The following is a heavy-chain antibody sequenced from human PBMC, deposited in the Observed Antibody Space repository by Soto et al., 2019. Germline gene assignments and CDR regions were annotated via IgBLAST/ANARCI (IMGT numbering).Heavy chain of an antibody. CDR1: GGTFSSYA. J-gene: IGHJ3*02. V-gene: IGHV1-69*13. CDR3: ATPARGIGGVFIIPVSYAFYI. Sequence: ASVKVSCKASGGTFSSYAISWVRQAPGQGLEWMGGIIPIFGTANYAQKFQGRVTITADESTSTAYMELSSLRSEDTAVYYCATPARGIGGVFIIPVSYAFYIWGKGTMVTVSS. CDR2: IIPIFGTA. D-gene: IGHD3-3*01.